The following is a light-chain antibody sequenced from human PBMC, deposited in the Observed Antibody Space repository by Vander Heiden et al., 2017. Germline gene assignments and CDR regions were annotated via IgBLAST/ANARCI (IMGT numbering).Light chain of an antibody. CDR1: QSISSY. CDR3: QQSYSTLYT. V-gene: IGKV1-39*01. Sequence: DIQMTQSPSSLSASVGDRATITCRASQSISSYLNWYQQKPGKAPKLLIYAASSLQSGVPSRFSGSGSGTDFTLTISSLQPEDFATYYCQQSYSTLYTFGQRTKLEIK. J-gene: IGKJ2*01. CDR2: AAS.